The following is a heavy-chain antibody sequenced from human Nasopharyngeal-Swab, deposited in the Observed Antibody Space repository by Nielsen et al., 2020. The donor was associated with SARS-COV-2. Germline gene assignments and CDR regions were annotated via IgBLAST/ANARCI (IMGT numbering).Heavy chain of an antibody. D-gene: IGHD3-10*01. CDR1: GFTFSDYY. Sequence: GSLRLSCAASGFTFSDYYMSWIRQAPGKGLEWVSYISSSSSYTNYADSVKGRFTISRDNAKNSLYLQMNSLRAEDTAVYYCARRVRGVIEYYYYYMDVWGKGTTVTVSS. CDR2: ISSSSSYT. V-gene: IGHV3-11*06. CDR3: ARRVRGVIEYYYYYMDV. J-gene: IGHJ6*03.